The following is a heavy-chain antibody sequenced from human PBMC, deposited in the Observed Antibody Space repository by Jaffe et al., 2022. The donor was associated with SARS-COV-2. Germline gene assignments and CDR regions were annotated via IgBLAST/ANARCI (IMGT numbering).Heavy chain of an antibody. J-gene: IGHJ6*03. V-gene: IGHV3-30*04. CDR2: ISYGGSNK. Sequence: QVQVVESGGGVVQPGGSLRLSCVASGFTFSSYSMYWVRQAPGKGLEWVALISYGGSNKYYADSVRGRFTISRDNSKNTLYLQMNSLRADDTAVFYCAREKDEGTATGSLSYYYMGVWGKGTPVTVSS. CDR3: AREKDEGTATGSLSYYYMGV. CDR1: GFTFSSYS. D-gene: IGHD6-13*01.